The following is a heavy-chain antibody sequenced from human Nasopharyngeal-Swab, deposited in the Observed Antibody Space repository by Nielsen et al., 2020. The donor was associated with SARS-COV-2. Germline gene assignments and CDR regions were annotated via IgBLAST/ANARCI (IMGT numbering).Heavy chain of an antibody. CDR3: AKAPYLRGLDV. CDR1: GFTFSYYG. D-gene: IGHD2-21*01. Sequence: GGSLRLSCAASGFTFSYYGMSWVRQAPRKGLEWVSSISGSGGGTQYADSVKDRFTISRDNSKNTLYLQTNSLRVEDTAVYYCAKAPYLRGLDVWGQGTTVTVSS. V-gene: IGHV3-23*01. J-gene: IGHJ6*02. CDR2: ISGSGGGT.